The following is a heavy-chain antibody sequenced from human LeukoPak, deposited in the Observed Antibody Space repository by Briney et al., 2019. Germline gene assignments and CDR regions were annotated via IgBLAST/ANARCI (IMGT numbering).Heavy chain of an antibody. V-gene: IGHV4-34*01. J-gene: IGHJ5*02. CDR3: ARSVIITMVRGVIFSWFDP. D-gene: IGHD3-10*01. Sequence: SETLSLTCAVYGGSFSGYYWSWIRQPPGKGLAWIGEINHSGSTNYNPSLKSRVTISVDTSKNQFSLKLSSVTAADTAVYYWARSVIITMVRGVIFSWFDPWGQGTLVTVSS. CDR2: INHSGST. CDR1: GGSFSGYY.